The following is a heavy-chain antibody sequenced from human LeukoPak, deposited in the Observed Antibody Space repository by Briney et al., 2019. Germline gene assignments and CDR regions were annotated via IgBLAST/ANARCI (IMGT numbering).Heavy chain of an antibody. V-gene: IGHV3-23*01. Sequence: GGSLRLSCAASGFTFSSYAMSWVRQAPGKGLEWVSSVTVSGGSTYYADSVKGRFTISRDNPKNTLYLQMTSLRAGDTAVYYCAKLIPAADSWGQGTLVTVSS. CDR2: VTVSGGST. J-gene: IGHJ5*01. CDR1: GFTFSSYA. D-gene: IGHD6-13*01. CDR3: AKLIPAADS.